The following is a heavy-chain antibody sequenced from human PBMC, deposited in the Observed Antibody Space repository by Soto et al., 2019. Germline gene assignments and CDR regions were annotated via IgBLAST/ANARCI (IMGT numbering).Heavy chain of an antibody. J-gene: IGHJ5*02. CDR3: ARVRYCSSTSCYGNWFDP. V-gene: IGHV1-18*01. D-gene: IGHD2-2*01. CDR1: GYTFTSYG. Sequence: ASVKVSCKASGYTFTSYGISWVRQAPGQGLEWMGWISAYNGNTNYAQKLQGRVTMTTDTSTSTAYMELRSLRSDDTAVYYCARVRYCSSTSCYGNWFDPWGQGTLVTVSS. CDR2: ISAYNGNT.